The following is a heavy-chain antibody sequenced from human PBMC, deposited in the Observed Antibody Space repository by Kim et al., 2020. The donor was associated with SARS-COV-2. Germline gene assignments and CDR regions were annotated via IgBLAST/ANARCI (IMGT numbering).Heavy chain of an antibody. J-gene: IGHJ4*02. D-gene: IGHD3-9*01. Sequence: NGRFTISRDNAKNSLYLQMNSLRAEDTALYYCAKGPGEYYDILTGVYFDYWGQGTLVTVSS. V-gene: IGHV3-9*01. CDR3: AKGPGEYYDILTGVYFDY.